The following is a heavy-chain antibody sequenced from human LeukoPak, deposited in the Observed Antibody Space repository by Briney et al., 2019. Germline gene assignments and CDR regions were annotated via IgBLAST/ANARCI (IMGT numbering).Heavy chain of an antibody. D-gene: IGHD2-15*01. V-gene: IGHV4-39*07. CDR3: AGLQDSDTAYVDC. J-gene: IGHJ4*02. CDR1: GGSISSSSYY. Sequence: PSETLSLTCTVSGGSISSSSYYWGWIRQPPGKGLEWIGSIYYSGSTYYNPSLKSRVTISVDRSKNQFSLKLSSVTAADTAVYYCAGLQDSDTAYVDCWGQGTLVTVSS. CDR2: IYYSGST.